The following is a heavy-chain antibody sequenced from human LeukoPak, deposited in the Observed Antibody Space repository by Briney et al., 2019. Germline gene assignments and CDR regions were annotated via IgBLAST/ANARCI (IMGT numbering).Heavy chain of an antibody. CDR3: ARHARSTFSTSWYVS. J-gene: IGHJ5*01. Sequence: PSETLSLTCTVSGGSMTSYYWSWIRQPPGKGLEWIAYIYYSGGTNYNPSLKSRVTISVNTSKNQFSLKLSSVTAADTAVYYCARHARSTFSTSWYVSWRQGTLVTVSS. CDR2: IYYSGGT. D-gene: IGHD2-2*01. V-gene: IGHV4-59*08. CDR1: GGSMTSYY.